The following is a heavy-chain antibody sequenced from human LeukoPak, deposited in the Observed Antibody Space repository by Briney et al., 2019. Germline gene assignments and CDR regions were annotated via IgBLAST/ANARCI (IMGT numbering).Heavy chain of an antibody. CDR2: IKSKTDGGTT. Sequence: PGGSLRLSCAASGFTFSNAWMSWVRQAPGKGLEWVGRIKSKTDGGTTDYAAPVKGRFTISRDDSKNTLYLQMNSLKTEDTAVYYCTTDIDSRQQRNWFDPWGQGTLVTVSS. CDR1: GFTFSNAW. V-gene: IGHV3-15*01. J-gene: IGHJ5*02. CDR3: TTDIDSRQQRNWFDP. D-gene: IGHD3-22*01.